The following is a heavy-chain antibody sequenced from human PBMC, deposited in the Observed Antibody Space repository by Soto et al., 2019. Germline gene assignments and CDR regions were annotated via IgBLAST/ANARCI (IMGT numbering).Heavy chain of an antibody. CDR2: ISYDGSNK. CDR1: GFTFSSYG. CDR3: AKEACITIFGVVIIPCAGMDV. D-gene: IGHD3-3*01. Sequence: GGSLRLSCAASGFTFSSYGMHWVRQAPGKGLEWVAVISYDGSNKYYADSVKGRFTISRDNSKNTLYLQMNSLRAEDTAVYYCAKEACITIFGVVIIPCAGMDVWGQGTTVTAP. V-gene: IGHV3-30*18. J-gene: IGHJ6*02.